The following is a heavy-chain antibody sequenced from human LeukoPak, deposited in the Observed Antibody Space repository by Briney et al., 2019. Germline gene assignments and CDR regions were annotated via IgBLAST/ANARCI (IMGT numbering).Heavy chain of an antibody. CDR3: ARGTRESSSWYEY. D-gene: IGHD6-13*01. Sequence: SETLSLTCAVYGGSFNGYYWSWIRQPPGKGLEWIGEINHSGSTNYNPSLKSRVTISVDTSKNQFSLKLSSVTAADTAVYYCARGTRESSSWYEYWGQGTLVTVSS. V-gene: IGHV4-34*01. CDR2: INHSGST. CDR1: GGSFNGYY. J-gene: IGHJ4*02.